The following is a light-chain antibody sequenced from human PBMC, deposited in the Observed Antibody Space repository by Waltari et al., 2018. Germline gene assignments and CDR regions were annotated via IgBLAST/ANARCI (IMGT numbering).Light chain of an antibody. CDR1: HSISDY. V-gene: IGKV1-39*01. CDR2: TAS. Sequence: DIQMTQSPSSLSASVGDRVTITCRTSHSISDYLNWYQQKPGKAPRLLIFTASSLQSGVPSRFSGSGSGTEFTLTINSLQPEDFATYYWQQSYSEQWTFGQGTKVEI. J-gene: IGKJ1*01. CDR3: QQSYSEQWT.